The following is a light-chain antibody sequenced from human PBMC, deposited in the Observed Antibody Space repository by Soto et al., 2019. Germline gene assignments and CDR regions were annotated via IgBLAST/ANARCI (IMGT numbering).Light chain of an antibody. CDR3: QKYYAAPET. J-gene: IGKJ1*01. Sequence: DIQMTQSPSSLSASVGDRVTITCRASQGIGNYLAWYQQKPGKVPKTLIYDASTLQSGVPSRFSGSGSGTDFTFTLGTLQPEDVATYYVQKYYAAPETFGQGPKVKIK. CDR2: DAS. V-gene: IGKV1-27*01. CDR1: QGIGNY.